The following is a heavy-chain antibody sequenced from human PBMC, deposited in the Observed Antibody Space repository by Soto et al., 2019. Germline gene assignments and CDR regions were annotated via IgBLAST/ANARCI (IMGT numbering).Heavy chain of an antibody. D-gene: IGHD6-19*01. CDR3: AKGRAGTYSSGWFYFDY. V-gene: IGHV3-9*01. CDR1: GFTFDDYA. Sequence: GGSLRLSCAASGFTFDDYAMHWVRQAPGKGLEWVSGISWNSGSIGYADSVKGRFTISRDNAKNSLYLQMNSLRAEDTALYYWAKGRAGTYSSGWFYFDYWGQGTLVTVSS. J-gene: IGHJ4*02. CDR2: ISWNSGSI.